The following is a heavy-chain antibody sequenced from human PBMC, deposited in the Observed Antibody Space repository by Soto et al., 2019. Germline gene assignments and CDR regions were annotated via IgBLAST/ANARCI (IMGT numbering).Heavy chain of an antibody. Sequence: GSLRLSCVGPGFSFRKYAMNWVRQAPGKGLEWVSGISGSGGRGRGFYADPVKGRFTISRDNSKNTLYLEMNSLRAEDTAVYYCAKDLDDYSSAIDFWGQGTLVTVSS. CDR2: ISGSGGRG. CDR1: GFSFRKYA. V-gene: IGHV3-23*01. D-gene: IGHD4-4*01. CDR3: AKDLDDYSSAIDF. J-gene: IGHJ4*02.